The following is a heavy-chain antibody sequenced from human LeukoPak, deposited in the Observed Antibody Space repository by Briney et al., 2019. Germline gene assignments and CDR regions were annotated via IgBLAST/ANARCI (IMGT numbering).Heavy chain of an antibody. CDR3: ARVSAMVRGVISY. CDR2: INPNSGGT. J-gene: IGHJ4*02. V-gene: IGHV1-2*02. CDR1: GFTFSSYG. Sequence: PGGSLRPSCAASGFTFSSYGMHWVRQAPGKGLEWVAWINPNSGGTNYAQKFQGRVTMTRDTSISTAYMELSRLRSDDTAVYYCARVSAMVRGVISYWGQGTLVTDSS. D-gene: IGHD3-10*01.